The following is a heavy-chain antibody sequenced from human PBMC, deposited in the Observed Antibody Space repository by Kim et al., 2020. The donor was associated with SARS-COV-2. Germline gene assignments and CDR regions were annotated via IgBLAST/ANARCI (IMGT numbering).Heavy chain of an antibody. CDR3: VKAARPITMIVVVNLDY. Sequence: GGSLRLSCSASGFTFSSYAMHWVRQAPGKGLEYVSAISSNGGSTYYADSVKGRFTISRDNSKNTLYLQMSSLRAEDTAVYYCVKAARPITMIVVVNLDYWGQGTLVTVSS. CDR1: GFTFSSYA. J-gene: IGHJ4*02. D-gene: IGHD3-22*01. V-gene: IGHV3-64D*06. CDR2: ISSNGGST.